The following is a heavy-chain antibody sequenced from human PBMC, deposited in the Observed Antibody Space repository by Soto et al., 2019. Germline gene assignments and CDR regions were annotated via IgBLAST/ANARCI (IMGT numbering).Heavy chain of an antibody. CDR3: ARLVSLLQPIDS. V-gene: IGHV5-51*03. J-gene: IGHJ5*01. CDR1: GYTFTNYW. CDR2: IFPRDFDV. Sequence: PGESLKISCQTSGYTFTNYWIGWVRQMLGGGLEWLGLIFPRDFDVRYSPSFEGQVTISADRSTATAFLQWRSLGASDSALYFCARLVSLLQPIDSWGQGTPVTVSS. D-gene: IGHD4-4*01.